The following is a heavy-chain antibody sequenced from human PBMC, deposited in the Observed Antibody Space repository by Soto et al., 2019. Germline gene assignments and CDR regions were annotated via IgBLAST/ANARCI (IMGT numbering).Heavy chain of an antibody. V-gene: IGHV1-69*08. J-gene: IGHJ6*02. CDR1: GGTFSSYT. Sequence: QVQLVQSGAEVKKPGSSVKVSCKASGGTFSSYTISWVRQAPGQGLEWMGRIIPILGIANYAQKFQGRVTITADKATSTAYMELSSLRAEETAVYYCAREALEGVVVVPAATAYYGMDVWGQGTTVTVSS. CDR2: IIPILGIA. CDR3: AREALEGVVVVPAATAYYGMDV. D-gene: IGHD2-2*01.